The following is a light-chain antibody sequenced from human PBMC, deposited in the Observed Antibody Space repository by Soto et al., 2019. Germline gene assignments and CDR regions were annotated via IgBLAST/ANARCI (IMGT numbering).Light chain of an antibody. CDR1: KIGSKI. V-gene: IGLV3-21*02. Sequence: SDEVTQQPSVSVAPGQTSKITCGGDKIGSKIVHWYKQRPGQAPVAVVFDATDRPSGIPDRISASRSRETATLTISRVDAGDEADYYCQVWASTAEFFVFGSGTKVTVL. CDR3: QVWASTAEFFV. J-gene: IGLJ1*01. CDR2: DAT.